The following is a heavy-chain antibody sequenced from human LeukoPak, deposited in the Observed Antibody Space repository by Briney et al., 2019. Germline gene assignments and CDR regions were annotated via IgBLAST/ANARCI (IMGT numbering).Heavy chain of an antibody. Sequence: GGSLRLSVAASGFTVSGNYMSWFRQAPGKGLEWVPVIYSGGSTYYADSVKGRFTISRDNSKNTLYLQMNSLRAEDTAVYYCARVGFGEPYYYYGMDVWGKGTTVTVSS. V-gene: IGHV3-53*01. CDR2: IYSGGST. J-gene: IGHJ6*04. CDR3: ARVGFGEPYYYYGMDV. CDR1: GFTVSGNY. D-gene: IGHD3-10*01.